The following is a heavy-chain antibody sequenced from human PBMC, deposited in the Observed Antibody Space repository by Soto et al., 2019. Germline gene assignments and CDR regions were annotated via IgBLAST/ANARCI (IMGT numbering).Heavy chain of an antibody. V-gene: IGHV1-18*01. CDR3: ARDRGSYALDY. J-gene: IGHJ4*02. D-gene: IGHD1-26*01. CDR2: ISANNGNT. Sequence: QVQLVQSGAEVKKPGASVKVSCKASGYTFTNYGISWVRQAPGQGLEWMGWISANNGNTNYEQKLHGRVTMTTDTSTSTVYMELRSLRSDDTAVYYCARDRGSYALDYWGQGTLVTVSS. CDR1: GYTFTNYG.